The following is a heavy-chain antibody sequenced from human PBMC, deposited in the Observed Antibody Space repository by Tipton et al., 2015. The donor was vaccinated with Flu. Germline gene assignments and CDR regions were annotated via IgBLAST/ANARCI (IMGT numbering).Heavy chain of an antibody. CDR3: ARALEQWLLNPFDY. Sequence: VQLVQSGAEVKKPGASVKVSCKASGYTFTDYYMHWVRQAPGQGLEWMGWINPNNGGTNYAQKFQGRVTMTRDTSISTAYMELSRLRSDDTALYYCARALEQWLLNPFDYWGQGTLVTVSS. V-gene: IGHV1-2*02. CDR2: INPNNGGT. CDR1: GYTFTDYY. J-gene: IGHJ4*02. D-gene: IGHD6-19*01.